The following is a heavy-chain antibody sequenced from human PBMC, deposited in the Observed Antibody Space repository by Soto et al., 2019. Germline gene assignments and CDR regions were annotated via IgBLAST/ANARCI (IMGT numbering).Heavy chain of an antibody. J-gene: IGHJ6*02. CDR3: ARVYYDFWSGYYPDPSYYYGMDV. Sequence: SETLSLTCTVSGGSISSSSYYWGWIRQPPGKGLEWIGSIYYSGSTYYNPSLKSRVTISVDTSKNQFSLKLSSVTAADTAVYYCARVYYDFWSGYYPDPSYYYGMDVWGQGTTVTVSS. V-gene: IGHV4-39*01. CDR1: GGSISSSSYY. CDR2: IYYSGST. D-gene: IGHD3-3*01.